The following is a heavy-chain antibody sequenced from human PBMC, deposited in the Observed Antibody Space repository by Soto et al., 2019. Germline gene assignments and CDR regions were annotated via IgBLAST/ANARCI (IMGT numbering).Heavy chain of an antibody. CDR1: GYTFTSYD. Sequence: QVPLVQSGAEVKKPGASVKVSCKASGYTFTSYDINWVRQATGQGLEWMGWMNPNSGNTGYAQKFQGRVTMTRNTSISTAYMELSSLSSEDTAVYYCARSEYYYYYMDVWGKGTTVTVSS. J-gene: IGHJ6*03. CDR3: ARSEYYYYYMDV. V-gene: IGHV1-8*01. CDR2: MNPNSGNT.